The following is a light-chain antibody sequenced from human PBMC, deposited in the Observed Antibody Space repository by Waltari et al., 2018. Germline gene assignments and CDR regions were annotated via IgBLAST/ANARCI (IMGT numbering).Light chain of an antibody. CDR1: SSNIGAGSG. CDR2: GNN. J-gene: IGLJ2*01. Sequence: QSVLTQPPSVSGVPGQRVTISCTGSSSNIGAGSGVHWYQQLPGTAPKLLIYGNNNRPSGVPDRFSGSKSGTSASLAITGLQAEDEADYYCQSYDSSLSGVLFGGGTKLTVL. V-gene: IGLV1-40*01. CDR3: QSYDSSLSGVL.